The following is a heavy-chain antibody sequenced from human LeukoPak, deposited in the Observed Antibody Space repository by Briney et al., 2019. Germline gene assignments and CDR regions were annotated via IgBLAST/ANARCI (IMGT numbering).Heavy chain of an antibody. CDR2: ISGSGGST. J-gene: IGHJ4*02. CDR3: AKEKGYIVTTIKN. D-gene: IGHD5-12*01. CDR1: GFTFSSYA. V-gene: IGHV3-23*01. Sequence: GGPLRLSCAASGFTFSSYAMSWVRQAPGKGLEWVSAISGSGGSTYYADSVKGRFTISRDNSKNTLYLQMNSLRANDTAVYYCAKEKGYIVTTIKNWGQGTLVTVSS.